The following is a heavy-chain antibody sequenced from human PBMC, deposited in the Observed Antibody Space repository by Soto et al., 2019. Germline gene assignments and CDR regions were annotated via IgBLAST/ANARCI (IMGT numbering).Heavy chain of an antibody. V-gene: IGHV1-2*02. CDR3: ARDSSSWEPTPNNWFDP. D-gene: IGHD6-13*01. CDR2: INPNSGGT. CDR1: GYTFTGYY. Sequence: ASVKVSCKASGYTFTGYYMHWVRQAPGQGLEWMGWINPNSGGTNYAQKFQGRVTMTRDTSISTAYMELSRLRSDDKAVYYCARDSSSWEPTPNNWFDPWGQGTLVTVSS. J-gene: IGHJ5*02.